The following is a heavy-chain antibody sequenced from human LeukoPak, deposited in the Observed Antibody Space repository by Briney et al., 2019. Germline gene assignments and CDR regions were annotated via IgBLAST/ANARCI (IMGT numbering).Heavy chain of an antibody. Sequence: SETLSLTCTVSGGSISSGGYYWSWIRQHPGKGLEWIGYIYYSGSTYYNPSLKSRVTISVDTSKNQFSLKLGSVTAADTAVYYCARDLRVDFWSGYYGYYYYGMDVWGQGTTVTVSS. V-gene: IGHV4-31*03. D-gene: IGHD3-3*01. J-gene: IGHJ6*02. CDR3: ARDLRVDFWSGYYGYYYYGMDV. CDR2: IYYSGST. CDR1: GGSISSGGYY.